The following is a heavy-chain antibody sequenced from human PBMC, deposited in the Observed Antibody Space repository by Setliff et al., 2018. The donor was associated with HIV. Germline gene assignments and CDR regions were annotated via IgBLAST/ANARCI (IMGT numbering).Heavy chain of an antibody. D-gene: IGHD4-17*01. Sequence: PGGSLRLSCAASGFTFRSYAMHWVRRAPGKGLEWVASVSPDGTEASSVGSMRGRFTVSRDNAKNSLSLQMNSLRAEDTAVYYCARAPYARSNWFDPWGQGTLVTVSS. CDR1: GFTFRSYA. CDR2: VSPDGTEA. J-gene: IGHJ5*02. CDR3: ARAPYARSNWFDP. V-gene: IGHV3-7*01.